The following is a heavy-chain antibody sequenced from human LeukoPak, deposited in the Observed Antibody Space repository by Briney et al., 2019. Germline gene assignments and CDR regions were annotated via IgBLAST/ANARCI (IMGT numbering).Heavy chain of an antibody. CDR2: ISYDGSNK. J-gene: IGHJ4*02. CDR1: GFTFSSYG. V-gene: IGHV3-30*18. Sequence: PGRSLRLSCAASGFTFSSYGMHWVRQAPGKGLEWVAVISYDGSNKYYADSVKGRFTISRDNSKNTLYLQMNSLRAEDTAVYYCAKVLVTAISPVDYWGQGTLVTVSS. CDR3: AKVLVTAISPVDY. D-gene: IGHD2-21*02.